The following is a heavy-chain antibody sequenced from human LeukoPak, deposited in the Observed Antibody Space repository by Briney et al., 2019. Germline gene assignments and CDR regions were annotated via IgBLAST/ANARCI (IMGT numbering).Heavy chain of an antibody. V-gene: IGHV3-23*01. CDR1: GFTFSSYA. Sequence: PGGSLRLSCAASGFTFSSYAMSWVRQAPGKGLEWVSAISGSGGSTYYADSVKGRFTISRDNSKNTLYLQMNSLRAEDTAVYYCAKNGRQGYCSGGSCLDYYHMDVWGKGTTVTVSS. D-gene: IGHD2-15*01. CDR2: ISGSGGST. J-gene: IGHJ6*03. CDR3: AKNGRQGYCSGGSCLDYYHMDV.